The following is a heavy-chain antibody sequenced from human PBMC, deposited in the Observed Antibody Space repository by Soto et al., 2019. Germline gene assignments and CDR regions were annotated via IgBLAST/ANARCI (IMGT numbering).Heavy chain of an antibody. CDR2: ISYDGSNK. V-gene: IGHV3-30*18. J-gene: IGHJ4*02. Sequence: PGGSLRLSCAASGFTFSSYGMHWVRQAPGKGLEWVAVISYDGSNKYYADSVKGRFTISRDNSKNTLYLQMNSLRAEDTAVYYSANLGRGPPLIDYWGQGTLVTVSS. CDR3: ANLGRGPPLIDY. CDR1: GFTFSSYG.